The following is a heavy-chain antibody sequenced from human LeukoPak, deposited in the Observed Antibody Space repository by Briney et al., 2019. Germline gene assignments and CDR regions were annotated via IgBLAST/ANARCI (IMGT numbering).Heavy chain of an antibody. D-gene: IGHD6-13*01. CDR3: ARSGVGSPKSAGHY. Sequence: ASVKVSCKASGYTFTGYYMHWVRQAPGQGLEWMGWINPNSGGTNYAQKFQGRVTMTRDTSISTAYMELSRLRSDDTAVYYCARSGVGSPKSAGHYWGQGTLVTVSS. V-gene: IGHV1-2*02. CDR2: INPNSGGT. J-gene: IGHJ4*02. CDR1: GYTFTGYY.